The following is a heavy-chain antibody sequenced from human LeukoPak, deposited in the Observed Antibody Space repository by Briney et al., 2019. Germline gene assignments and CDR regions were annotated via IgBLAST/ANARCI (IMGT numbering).Heavy chain of an antibody. Sequence: SETLSLTCAVYGGSFSGYYWSWIRQPPGKGLEWIGEINHSGSTNYNPSLKSRVTISVDTSKNQFSLKLSSVTAADTAVYYCARGGFGELFGWFDPWGQGTLVTVSS. V-gene: IGHV4-34*01. CDR1: GGSFSGYY. D-gene: IGHD3-10*01. CDR3: ARGGFGELFGWFDP. J-gene: IGHJ5*02. CDR2: INHSGST.